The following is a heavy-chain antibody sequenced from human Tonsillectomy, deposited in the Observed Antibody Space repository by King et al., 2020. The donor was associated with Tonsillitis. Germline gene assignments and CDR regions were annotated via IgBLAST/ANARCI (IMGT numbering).Heavy chain of an antibody. CDR2: ISYDGSNK. CDR1: GFTFSNFG. D-gene: IGHD3-10*01. CDR3: AKEYYGSGCYYPIDY. V-gene: IGHV3-30*18. J-gene: IGHJ4*02. Sequence: VQLVESGGGVVQPGRSLRLSCAASGFTFSNFGMHWVRQAPGKGLEWVAVISYDGSNKNYADSVKGRFTISRDNSKNTLYLQMNSLRAEDTAVYHCAKEYYGSGCYYPIDYWGQGTLVTVSS.